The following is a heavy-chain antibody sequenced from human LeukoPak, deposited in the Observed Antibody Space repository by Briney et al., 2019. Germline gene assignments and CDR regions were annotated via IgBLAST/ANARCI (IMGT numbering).Heavy chain of an antibody. Sequence: PGRSLRLSCAASGFTFSSYVMHWVRQAPDKGLECVAVISNDGSEKYYADSVKGRFTISRDNSKNTLYLQMNSLGPEDTALYYCARDGGFTRGWTYGAGDYWGQGTLVAVSS. V-gene: IGHV3-30*04. CDR2: ISNDGSEK. CDR1: GFTFSSYV. J-gene: IGHJ4*02. CDR3: ARDGGFTRGWTYGAGDY. D-gene: IGHD3-10*01.